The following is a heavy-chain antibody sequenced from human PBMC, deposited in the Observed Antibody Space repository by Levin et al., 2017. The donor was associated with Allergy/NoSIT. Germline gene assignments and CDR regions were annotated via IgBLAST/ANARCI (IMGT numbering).Heavy chain of an antibody. Sequence: SETLSLTCSVSGGSISSYYWSWIRQPPGKGLEWIGHIYYSGSTNYNPTNYNPSLKSRVTISLDTSKNQFSLKLSSVTAADTAVYYCARGSSWYLHFQHWGQGTLVTVSS. CDR3: ARGSSWYLHFQH. CDR2: IYYSGSTNYNPT. D-gene: IGHD6-13*01. J-gene: IGHJ1*01. V-gene: IGHV4-59*01. CDR1: GGSISSYY.